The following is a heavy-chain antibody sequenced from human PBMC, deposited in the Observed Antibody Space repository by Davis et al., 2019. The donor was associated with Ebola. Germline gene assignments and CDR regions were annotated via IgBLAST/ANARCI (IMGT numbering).Heavy chain of an antibody. CDR2: MNPNSGNT. CDR3: ARFFGDTYYYGMDV. D-gene: IGHD2-21*02. CDR1: GYTFTSYD. J-gene: IGHJ6*02. V-gene: IGHV1-8*01. Sequence: ASVKVSCKASGYTFTSYDINWVRQATGQGLEWMGWMNPNSGNTGYAQKFQGRVTVTRNTSISTAYMELSSLRSEDTAVYYCARFFGDTYYYGMDVWGQGTTVTVSS.